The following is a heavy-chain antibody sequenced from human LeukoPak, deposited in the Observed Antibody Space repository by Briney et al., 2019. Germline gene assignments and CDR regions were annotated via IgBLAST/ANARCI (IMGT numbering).Heavy chain of an antibody. Sequence: PSETLSLTCTVSGGSISSSSYYWGWIRQPPGKGLEWIGSIYYSGSTYYNPSLKSRVTISVDTSKNQFSLKLSSVTAADTAVYYCARDPRQPSGAFDIWGQGTMVTVSS. CDR3: ARDPRQPSGAFDI. CDR1: GGSISSSSYY. D-gene: IGHD5-18*01. CDR2: IYYSGST. J-gene: IGHJ3*02. V-gene: IGHV4-39*07.